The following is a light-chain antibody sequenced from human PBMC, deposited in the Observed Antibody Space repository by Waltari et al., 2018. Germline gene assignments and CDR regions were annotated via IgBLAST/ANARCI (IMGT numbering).Light chain of an antibody. J-gene: IGLJ1*01. CDR2: SHK. CDR3: QSYDTGLSGYV. CDR1: SSNLGAGYD. Sequence: QSVLTQPPSVSGAPGQRVTISCTGSSSNLGAGYDVPWYQQLPGTAPKLLIHSHKTRPPGCPARFSGSKSGTAASVAITGLQAEDEAEYYCQSYDTGLSGYVFGTGTKVSVL. V-gene: IGLV1-40*01.